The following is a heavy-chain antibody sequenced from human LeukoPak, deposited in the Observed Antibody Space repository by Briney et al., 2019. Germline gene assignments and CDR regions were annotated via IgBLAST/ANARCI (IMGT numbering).Heavy chain of an antibody. CDR2: IKSKIHGGTS. J-gene: IGHJ4*02. V-gene: IGHV3-15*01. Sequence: PGGSLRLSCAASGLTFSEAWMTWVRQAPEKGLEWVGHIKSKIHGGTSDYAAPVKGRFTISRDDSKNTLYLQVDSLKTDDTAVYYCAKDVPFTGGGAIVYWGQGTPVTVSS. D-gene: IGHD3-16*02. CDR3: AKDVPFTGGGAIVY. CDR1: GLTFSEAW.